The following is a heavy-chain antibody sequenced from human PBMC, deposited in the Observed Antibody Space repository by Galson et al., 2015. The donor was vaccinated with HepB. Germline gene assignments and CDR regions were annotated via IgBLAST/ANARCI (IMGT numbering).Heavy chain of an antibody. CDR3: VRGGTGETHYFDY. CDR2: ISFDGSKK. D-gene: IGHD3/OR15-3a*01. V-gene: IGHV3-30*19. CDR1: GFPFSSYS. J-gene: IGHJ4*02. Sequence: SLRLSCAASGFPFSSYSMHWIRQAPGKGLEWVAVISFDGSKKDFSDSVKGRFSISRDNSKNTLYLEMNSLRIEDSAIYFCVRGGTGETHYFDYWGQGTLVTVSS.